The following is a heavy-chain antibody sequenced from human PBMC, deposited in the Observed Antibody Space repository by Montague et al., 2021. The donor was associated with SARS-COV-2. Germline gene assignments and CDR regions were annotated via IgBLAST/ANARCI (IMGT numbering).Heavy chain of an antibody. D-gene: IGHD2-2*01. J-gene: IGHJ5*02. CDR3: ARQGGPAGKHWFDP. CDR1: GGSVSGTSYY. V-gene: IGHV4-39*01. CDR2: IHHSGTT. Sequence: SETLSLTCPVSGGSVSGTSYYWAWIRQPPGKGLEWIVNIHHSGTTFYNLSLKSRVTISVDTSKNEVSLKLNSVTAADTAVYYCARQGGPAGKHWFDPWGQGTLVTVSS.